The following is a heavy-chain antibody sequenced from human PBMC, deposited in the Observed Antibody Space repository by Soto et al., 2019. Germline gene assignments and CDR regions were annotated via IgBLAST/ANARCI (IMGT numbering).Heavy chain of an antibody. D-gene: IGHD1-20*01. CDR2: VSGSGGST. CDR1: GFPFSSYA. CDR3: AKPPDYNWNDY. J-gene: IGHJ4*02. V-gene: IGHV3-23*01. Sequence: EVQLLESGGGLVQPGGSLRLSCAASGFPFSSYAMSWVRQAPGQGLEWIAAVSGSGGSTYYADSVKGRFTISSDNSKDTLYLQLNNLRAEDTAGYYCAKPPDYNWNDYWGQGTLVTVSS.